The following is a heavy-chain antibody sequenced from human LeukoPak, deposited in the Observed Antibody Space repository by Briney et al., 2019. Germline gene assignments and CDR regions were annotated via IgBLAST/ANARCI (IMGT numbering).Heavy chain of an antibody. CDR2: ISSTSSTI. J-gene: IGHJ3*02. V-gene: IGHV3-48*01. CDR3: ARGLLIPTPDAFDI. D-gene: IGHD2-15*01. CDR1: GFTFSSYS. Sequence: GGSLRLSCAASGFTFSSYSMNWVRQAPGKGLEWISYISSTSSTIYYADSVKGRFTISRDNAKNSLYLQMNSLRAEDTAVYYCARGLLIPTPDAFDIWGQGTMVTVSS.